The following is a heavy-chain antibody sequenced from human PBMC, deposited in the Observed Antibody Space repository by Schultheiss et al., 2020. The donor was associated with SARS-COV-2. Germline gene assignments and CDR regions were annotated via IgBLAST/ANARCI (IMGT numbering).Heavy chain of an antibody. V-gene: IGHV3-30-3*01. CDR1: GFTFSSYE. Sequence: GGSLRLSCAASGFTFSSYEMNWVRQAPGKGLESVAVISYDGSDKYYPDSVKGRFTISRDNAKNSLYLQMNSLRAEDMALYYCAKDSGSYPYYYMDVWGKGTTVTVSS. D-gene: IGHD1-26*01. CDR3: AKDSGSYPYYYMDV. J-gene: IGHJ6*03. CDR2: ISYDGSDK.